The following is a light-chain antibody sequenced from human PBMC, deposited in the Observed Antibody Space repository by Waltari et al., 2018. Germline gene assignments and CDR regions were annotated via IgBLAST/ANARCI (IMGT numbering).Light chain of an antibody. V-gene: IGLV2-23*02. Sequence: QSALTQPASVSGSPGQSITISCTGTSRDVGEYNLVSWYQQHPGKAPKLMSYEVSKRPSGVSNRFSGSKSGNTASLTISGLQAEDEADYYCCSYAGSVVFGGGTKLTVL. CDR2: EVS. CDR3: CSYAGSVV. CDR1: SRDVGEYNL. J-gene: IGLJ2*01.